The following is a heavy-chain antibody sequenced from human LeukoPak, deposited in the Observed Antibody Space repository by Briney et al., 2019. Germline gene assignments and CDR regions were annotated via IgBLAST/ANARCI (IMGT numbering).Heavy chain of an antibody. CDR1: GFALKSYS. D-gene: IGHD2-8*02. Sequence: PGGSLRLPCAGSGFALKSYSLSWVRQAPGKGLEWVSPISSTSAYIYYADSVKGRFTISRDNVDNVVYLQMNSLGAEDTAVYYCARVAVSGPTGWFDSWGQGTLVIVSS. J-gene: IGHJ5*01. CDR2: ISSTSAYI. V-gene: IGHV3-21*01. CDR3: ARVAVSGPTGWFDS.